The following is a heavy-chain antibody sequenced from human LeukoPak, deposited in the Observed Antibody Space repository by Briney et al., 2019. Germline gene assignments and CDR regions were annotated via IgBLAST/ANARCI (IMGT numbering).Heavy chain of an antibody. D-gene: IGHD3-22*01. Sequence: PSETLSLTCTVSGGSISSSSYYWGWIRQPPGKGLEWIGSIYYSGSTYYNPSLKSRVTISVDTSKNQFSLKLSSVTAADTAVYYCASYYYDSSGYLAYFDYWGQGTLVTVSS. CDR2: IYYSGST. J-gene: IGHJ4*02. CDR3: ASYYYDSSGYLAYFDY. CDR1: GGSISSSSYY. V-gene: IGHV4-39*01.